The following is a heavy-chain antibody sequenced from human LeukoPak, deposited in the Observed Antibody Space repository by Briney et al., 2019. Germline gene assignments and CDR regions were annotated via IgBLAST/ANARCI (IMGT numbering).Heavy chain of an antibody. CDR2: ISSSGSTI. J-gene: IGHJ6*02. Sequence: GGSLRLSCAASGFTFSDYYMSWIRQAPGKGLEWVSYISSSGSTIYYADSVKGRFTISRDNAKNSLYLQMNSLRAEDTAVYYCARDFGYYYGSGSSNYYYGMDVWGQGTTVTVSS. V-gene: IGHV3-11*04. D-gene: IGHD3-10*01. CDR3: ARDFGYYYGSGSSNYYYGMDV. CDR1: GFTFSDYY.